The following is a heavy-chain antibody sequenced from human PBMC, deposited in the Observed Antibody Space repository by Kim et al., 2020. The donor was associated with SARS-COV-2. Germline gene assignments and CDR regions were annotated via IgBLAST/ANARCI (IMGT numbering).Heavy chain of an antibody. CDR3: ARNLAAAN. CDR2: GSIT. V-gene: IGHV3-74*01. D-gene: IGHD6-13*01. J-gene: IGHJ4*02. Sequence: GSITSYADSVKGRFTISRDNAKSTLYLKMNSLTAEDTAVYYCARNLAAANWGQGTLVTVSS.